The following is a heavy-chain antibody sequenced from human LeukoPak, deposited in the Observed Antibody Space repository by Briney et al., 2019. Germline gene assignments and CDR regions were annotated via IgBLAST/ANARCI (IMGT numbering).Heavy chain of an antibody. Sequence: GGSLRLSCAASGFTFTRAWMTWVRQAPGKGLEWVSSISSSSSYIYYADSVKGRFTISRNNAKNSLYLQMNSLRAEDTAVYYCARGYSSSSIYFDYWGQGTLVTVSS. CDR2: ISSSSSYI. CDR3: ARGYSSSSIYFDY. V-gene: IGHV3-21*01. CDR1: GFTFTRAW. J-gene: IGHJ4*02. D-gene: IGHD6-6*01.